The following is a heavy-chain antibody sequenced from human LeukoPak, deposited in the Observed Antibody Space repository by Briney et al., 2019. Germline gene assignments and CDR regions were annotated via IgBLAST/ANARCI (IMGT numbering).Heavy chain of an antibody. Sequence: GGPLRLSCAASGFTFSSYGMHWVRQAPGKGLEWVAVISYDGSNKYYADSVKGRFTISRDNSKNTLYLQMNSPRAEDTAVYYCAKDKDLWFKKNTEYYFDYWGQGTLVTVSS. CDR3: AKDKDLWFKKNTEYYFDY. CDR1: GFTFSSYG. V-gene: IGHV3-30*18. CDR2: ISYDGSNK. J-gene: IGHJ4*02. D-gene: IGHD3-10*01.